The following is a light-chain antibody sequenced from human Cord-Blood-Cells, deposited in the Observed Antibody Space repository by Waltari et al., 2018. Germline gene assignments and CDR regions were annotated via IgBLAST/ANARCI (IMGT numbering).Light chain of an antibody. CDR3: CSYAGSSTYVV. CDR1: SSDVGSYNL. CDR2: EGS. Sequence: QSALTQPASVSGSPGQSITISCTGTSSDVGSYNLVSCDQQHPGKAPKLMIYEGSKRPSGVSNRFSGSKSGNTSSLTISGLQAEDEADYYCCSYAGSSTYVVFGGVTKLTVL. V-gene: IGLV2-23*01. J-gene: IGLJ2*01.